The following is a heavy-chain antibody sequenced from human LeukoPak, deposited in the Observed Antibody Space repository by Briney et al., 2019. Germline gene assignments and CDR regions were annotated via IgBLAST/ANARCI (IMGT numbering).Heavy chain of an antibody. CDR1: GYTFTGYY. CDR2: INPNSGGT. J-gene: IGHJ4*02. CDR3: ARDFGGHVAYFDY. D-gene: IGHD5-12*01. Sequence: ASVKVSCKASGYTFTGYYMHWVRQAPGQGLEWMGWINPNSGGTNYAQKFQGRVTMTRDTSISTAYMELSRLRSDDTAVYYCARDFGGHVAYFDYWGQGTLVTVSS. V-gene: IGHV1-2*02.